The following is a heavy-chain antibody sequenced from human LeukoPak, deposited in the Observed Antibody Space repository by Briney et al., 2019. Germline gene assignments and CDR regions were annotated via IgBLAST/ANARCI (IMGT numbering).Heavy chain of an antibody. CDR3: ASHCTNGVCYTLPEGGMDV. D-gene: IGHD2-8*01. V-gene: IGHV3-30-3*01. Sequence: GRSLRLSCAASGFTFSSYAMHWVRQAPGKGLEWVAVISYDGSNKYYADSVKGRFTISRDNSENTLYLQMNSLRAEDTAVYYCASHCTNGVCYTLPEGGMDVWGQGTTVTVSS. CDR1: GFTFSSYA. CDR2: ISYDGSNK. J-gene: IGHJ6*02.